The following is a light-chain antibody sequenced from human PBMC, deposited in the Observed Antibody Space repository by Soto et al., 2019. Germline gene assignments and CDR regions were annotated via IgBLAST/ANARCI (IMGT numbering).Light chain of an antibody. CDR3: ASYTRITTLV. Sequence: QSVLTQPASVSGSPGQSITISCTGTISDIGGSNFISWYQHHPGKAPKLVIYDVNYRLSGISYRFSGSKSGNTASLTISGLQAEDEADYYCASYTRITTLVLGGGIMLTVL. CDR1: ISDIGGSNF. J-gene: IGLJ2*01. V-gene: IGLV2-14*01. CDR2: DVN.